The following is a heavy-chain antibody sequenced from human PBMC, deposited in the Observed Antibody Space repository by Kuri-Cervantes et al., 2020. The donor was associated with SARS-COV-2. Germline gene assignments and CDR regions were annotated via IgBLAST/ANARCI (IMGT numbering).Heavy chain of an antibody. Sequence: SETLSLTCTVSGGSISSYYLSWIRQPPGKGLEWIGDIYYSGSTNYNPSLKRRVTISVDTSKNQSSLTLSSVTAADTAVYYCARVNDYYFDYWGQGTLVTVSS. J-gene: IGHJ4*02. D-gene: IGHD1-1*01. V-gene: IGHV4-59*01. CDR2: IYYSGST. CDR3: ARVNDYYFDY. CDR1: GGSISSYY.